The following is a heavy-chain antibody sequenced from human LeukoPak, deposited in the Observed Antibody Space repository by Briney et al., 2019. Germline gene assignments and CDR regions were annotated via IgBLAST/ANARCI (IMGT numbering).Heavy chain of an antibody. CDR2: IARDDYT. CDR1: GSTFRDYS. V-gene: IGHV3-23*01. D-gene: IGHD6-19*01. J-gene: IGHJ4*02. CDR3: VKERDRGTDVANYFHL. Sequence: GASLRLSCVASGSTFRDYSMAWVRQVPGGGLEWVSAIARDDYTVYPDPLKGRFTISRDNSRNTLYLQMNTLRAEDTAVYYCVKERDRGTDVANYFHLWGQGTLVTVSS.